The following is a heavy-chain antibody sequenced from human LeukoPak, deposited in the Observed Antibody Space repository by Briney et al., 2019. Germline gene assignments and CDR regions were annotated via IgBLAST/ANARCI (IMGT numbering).Heavy chain of an antibody. CDR3: ARQIAGAGKAGFDY. CDR2: IYTTGST. D-gene: IGHD6-19*01. CDR1: GGSISSYY. V-gene: IGHV4-4*07. J-gene: IGHJ4*02. Sequence: SETLSLTCTVSGGSISSYYWTWIRQPAGKGLEWIGRIYTTGSTNYNPSLNSRVTMSVDTSKNQFSLKLSSVTAADTAVYYCARQIAGAGKAGFDYGAKGTLVTVSS.